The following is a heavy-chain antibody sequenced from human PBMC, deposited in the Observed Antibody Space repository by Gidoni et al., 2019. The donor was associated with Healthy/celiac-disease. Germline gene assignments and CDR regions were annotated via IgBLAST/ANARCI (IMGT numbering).Heavy chain of an antibody. D-gene: IGHD1-1*01. CDR3: ARATTLDYYYYYMDV. J-gene: IGHJ6*03. Sequence: QVQLQESGPGLVKPSETLSLTCTVSGGSISSYYWSWIRQPPGKGLEWIGYIYYSGSTNYTPSLKSRVTISVDASKNQFSLKLSSVTAADTAVYYCARATTLDYYYYYMDVWGKGTTVTVSS. CDR1: GGSISSYY. V-gene: IGHV4-59*01. CDR2: IYYSGST.